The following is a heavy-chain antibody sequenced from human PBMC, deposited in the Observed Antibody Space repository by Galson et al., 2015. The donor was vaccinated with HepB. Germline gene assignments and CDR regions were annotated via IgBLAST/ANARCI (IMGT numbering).Heavy chain of an antibody. CDR1: GFTFSSYE. J-gene: IGHJ6*02. V-gene: IGHV3-48*03. D-gene: IGHD6-13*01. CDR2: ISSSGSNI. CDR3: AREDEHSSSWYILDYYYGMDV. Sequence: SLRLSCAASGFTFSSYEMNWVRQAPGKGLEWVSYISSSGSNIYYADSVKGRFTISRDNAKNSLYLQMNSLRAEDTAVYYCAREDEHSSSWYILDYYYGMDVWGQGTTVTVSS.